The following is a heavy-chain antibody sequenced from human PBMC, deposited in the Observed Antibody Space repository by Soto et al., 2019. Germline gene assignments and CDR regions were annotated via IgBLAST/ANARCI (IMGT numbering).Heavy chain of an antibody. CDR1: GGSFSSGNYH. Sequence: QVQLQESGPGLVKPSQTLSLTCTVSGGSFSSGNYHWSWIRQPPGKGLEWIGFIYYSRSTYYNPSHKSRVSISQDTPKNQFSLRLSPLTAADTAIYYCARVVDGYNFPFDYWGQGILVTVSS. V-gene: IGHV4-30-4*01. CDR3: ARVVDGYNFPFDY. D-gene: IGHD5-12*01. CDR2: IYYSRST. J-gene: IGHJ4*02.